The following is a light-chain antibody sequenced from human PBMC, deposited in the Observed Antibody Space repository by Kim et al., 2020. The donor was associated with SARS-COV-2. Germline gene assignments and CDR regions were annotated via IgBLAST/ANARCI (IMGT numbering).Light chain of an antibody. CDR1: QDISTY. Sequence: TQLTQSPSSLSASVGDRVTITCRASQDISTYLVWYQQKPGKAPKVLIYDASTLQSGVPSRFSGTGSGTDFTFIISSLQPEDSATYYCQQVVNYPITFGQGTRLEIK. V-gene: IGKV1-9*01. CDR2: DAS. CDR3: QQVVNYPIT. J-gene: IGKJ5*01.